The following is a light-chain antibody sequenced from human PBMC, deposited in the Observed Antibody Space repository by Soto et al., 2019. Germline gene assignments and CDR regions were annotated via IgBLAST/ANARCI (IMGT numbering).Light chain of an antibody. CDR2: EVS. Sequence: QSALTQPPSASGSPGQSVTISCTGTSSDIGGYNYVSWYHHHPGKAPKLMIYEVSKRPSGVPDRFSGSRSGNTASLTVSGLQAEDEAEYYCSSYAGSNNLVFGGGTKLTVL. V-gene: IGLV2-8*01. CDR1: SSDIGGYNY. CDR3: SSYAGSNNLV. J-gene: IGLJ2*01.